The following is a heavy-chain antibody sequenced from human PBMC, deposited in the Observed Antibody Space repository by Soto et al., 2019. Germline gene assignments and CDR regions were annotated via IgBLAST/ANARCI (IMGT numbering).Heavy chain of an antibody. J-gene: IGHJ4*02. V-gene: IGHV4-59*01. CDR1: GGSISSYY. Sequence: QVQLQESGPGLVKPSETLSLTCTVSGGSISSYYCSWIRQPPGKGLAWIGYIYYSGSTNYNPSLKSRVTISVDTSKNQFSLKLSSVTAADTAVYYCARQDYSSCWYPFDYWGQGTLVTVSS. CDR3: ARQDYSSCWYPFDY. CDR2: IYYSGST. D-gene: IGHD6-19*01.